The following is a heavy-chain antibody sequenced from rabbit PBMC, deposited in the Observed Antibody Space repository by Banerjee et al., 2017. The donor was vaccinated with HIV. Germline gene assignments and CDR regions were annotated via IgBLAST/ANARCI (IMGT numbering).Heavy chain of an antibody. D-gene: IGHD8-1*01. J-gene: IGHJ4*01. CDR3: ARDAGSGDYIDVYFDL. V-gene: IGHV1S40*01. CDR2: IYPGSSGTT. Sequence: QSLEESGGDLVKPGASLTLTCTASGFSFSSTYYMCWVRQPPGKGLEWIGCIYPGSSGTTYYASWAKGRFTISKSSSTTVTLQMTSLTAADTATYFCARDAGSGDYIDVYFDLWGQGTLVTVS. CDR1: GFSFSSTYY.